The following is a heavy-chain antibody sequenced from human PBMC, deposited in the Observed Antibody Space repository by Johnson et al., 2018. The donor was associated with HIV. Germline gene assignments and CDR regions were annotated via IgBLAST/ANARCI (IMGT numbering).Heavy chain of an antibody. V-gene: IGHV3-30*04. CDR1: GFIFSSYA. CDR3: AREKIRAFDI. CDR2: ISYDGSNK. J-gene: IGHJ3*02. Sequence: QVQLVESGGGVVQPGRSLRLSCAASGFIFSSYAMHWVRQAPGKGLEWVAVISYDGSNKYYADSVKGRFTISRDNSKNTLYLQMNSLRAEDTAVYYCAREKIRAFDIWGQGTMVTVSS.